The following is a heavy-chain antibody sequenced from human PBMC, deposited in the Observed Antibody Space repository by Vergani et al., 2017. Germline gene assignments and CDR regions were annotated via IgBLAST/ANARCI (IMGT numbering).Heavy chain of an antibody. D-gene: IGHD3-10*01. V-gene: IGHV4-39*01. CDR1: ADSISSGSYY. CDR2: IYYSGLT. Sequence: QLQLQQSGPGLVKPSETLFLTCTVSADSISSGSYYWGWIRPPPGKSLGWIGSIYYSGLTYYNPSLKSRVAISVDTSKNQFSLKLSSVTAADTAVYYCARMGVRGVIPFDYWGQGTLVTVSS. CDR3: ARMGVRGVIPFDY. J-gene: IGHJ4*02.